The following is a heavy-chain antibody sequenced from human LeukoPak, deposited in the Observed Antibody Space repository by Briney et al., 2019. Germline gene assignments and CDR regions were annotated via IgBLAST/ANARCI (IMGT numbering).Heavy chain of an antibody. CDR1: GGSISSYY. J-gene: IGHJ4*02. Sequence: SETLSLTCTVSGGSISSYYWGWIRQPPGKGLEWIGSIYYSGSTDYNPSLKSRVTISIDTSKNQFSLKLSSVTAADTAVYYCARSMTTVYFDYWGQGTLVTVSS. D-gene: IGHD4-11*01. V-gene: IGHV4-39*07. CDR3: ARSMTTVYFDY. CDR2: IYYSGST.